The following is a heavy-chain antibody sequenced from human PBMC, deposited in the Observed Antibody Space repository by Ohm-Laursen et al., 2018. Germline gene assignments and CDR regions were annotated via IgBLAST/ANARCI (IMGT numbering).Heavy chain of an antibody. D-gene: IGHD4-11*01. Sequence: ASVKVSCKVSGYTFTDYDINWARQATGQGLEWMGWMRPKSGKTGYAEKYQDRITMTNNTSITTAYMELSGLRFEDTAHYYCTREASDNYVYFDFWGRGTLVTVSS. CDR2: MRPKSGKT. CDR1: GYTFTDYD. J-gene: IGHJ2*01. V-gene: IGHV1-8*01. CDR3: TREASDNYVYFDF.